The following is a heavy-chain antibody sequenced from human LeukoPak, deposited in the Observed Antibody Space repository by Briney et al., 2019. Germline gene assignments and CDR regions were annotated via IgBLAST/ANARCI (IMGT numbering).Heavy chain of an antibody. CDR2: ISGSGGST. CDR3: AKDRRYDILTGYSYFDY. D-gene: IGHD3-9*01. V-gene: IGHV3-23*01. J-gene: IGHJ4*02. CDR1: VFTFSSYA. Sequence: GGCLRLSCAASVFTFSSYAMSWVRQAPWKGLEWVSAISGSGGSTYYADSVKGRFTISRDNSKNTLYLQMNSLRAEDTAVYYCAKDRRYDILTGYSYFDYWGQGTLVTVSS.